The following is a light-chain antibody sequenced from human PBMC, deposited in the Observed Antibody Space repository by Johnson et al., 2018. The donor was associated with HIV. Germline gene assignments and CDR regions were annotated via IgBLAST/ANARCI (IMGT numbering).Light chain of an antibody. Sequence: QLVLTQPPSVSAAPGQKVTISCSGSSSNIGNNYVSWYQQLPGTAPKLLIYQNTWRPSWIPDRFSGSTSGASATLAITGLQTGDEADYYCGTWDSSLSAYYVFGTGTKVTVL. CDR3: GTWDSSLSAYYV. CDR1: SSNIGNNY. J-gene: IGLJ1*01. CDR2: QNT. V-gene: IGLV1-51*02.